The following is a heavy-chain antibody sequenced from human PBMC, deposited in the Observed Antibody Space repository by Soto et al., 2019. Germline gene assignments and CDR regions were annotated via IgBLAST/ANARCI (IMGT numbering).Heavy chain of an antibody. V-gene: IGHV3-33*01. CDR1: GFTFSSYG. CDR2: IWYDGSNK. CDR3: ARDEWGGGDSYFLWYYYYGMDV. D-gene: IGHD2-21*02. Sequence: GGSLRLSCAASGFTFSSYGMHWVRQAPGKGLEWVAVIWYDGSNKYYADSVKGRFTISRDNSKNTLYLQMNSLRAEDTAVYYCARDEWGGGDSYFLWYYYYGMDVWGQGTTVTVSS. J-gene: IGHJ6*02.